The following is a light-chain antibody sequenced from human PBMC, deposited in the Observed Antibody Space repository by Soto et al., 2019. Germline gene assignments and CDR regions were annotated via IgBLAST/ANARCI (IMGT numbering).Light chain of an antibody. CDR2: EVS. CDR1: SNDVGGYNY. V-gene: IGLV2-14*01. J-gene: IGLJ1*01. CDR3: SYYTSATIL. Sequence: QSVLTQPASVSGSPGQSITISCTGTSNDVGGYNYVSWYQQHPGKAPKVIIYEVSNRPSGVSNRFSGSKSGNTASLTISGLQAEDEADYYCSYYTSATILFGTGTKVTVL.